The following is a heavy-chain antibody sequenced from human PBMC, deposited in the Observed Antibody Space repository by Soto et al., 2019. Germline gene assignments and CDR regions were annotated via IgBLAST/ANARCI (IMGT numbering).Heavy chain of an antibody. CDR2: INHSGST. D-gene: IGHD3-22*01. CDR1: GGSFSGYY. Sequence: PSETLSLTCAVYGGSFSGYYWSWIRQPPGKGLEWIGEINHSGSTNYNPSLKSRVTISVDTSKNQFSLKLSSVTAADTAVYYCAREAHDSSGYYNYWGHGTLVTVSS. CDR3: AREAHDSSGYYNY. J-gene: IGHJ4*01. V-gene: IGHV4-34*01.